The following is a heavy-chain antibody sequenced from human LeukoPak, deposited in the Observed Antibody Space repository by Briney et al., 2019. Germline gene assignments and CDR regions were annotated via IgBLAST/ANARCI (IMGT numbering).Heavy chain of an antibody. J-gene: IGHJ4*02. CDR1: GGSISSYY. Sequence: SETLSLTCTVSGGSISSYYWSWIRQPPGKGLEWIGYIYYSGSTNYNPSLKSRVTISVDTSQNQFSLKLSSVTAADTAVYYCARDRGKGGLPAAINSWGQGTLVTVSS. D-gene: IGHD2-2*01. CDR2: IYYSGST. CDR3: ARDRGKGGLPAAINS. V-gene: IGHV4-59*12.